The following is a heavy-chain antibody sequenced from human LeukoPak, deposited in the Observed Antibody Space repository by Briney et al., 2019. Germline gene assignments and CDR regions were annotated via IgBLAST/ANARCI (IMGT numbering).Heavy chain of an antibody. V-gene: IGHV3-30*03. CDR1: GFTFSSYG. Sequence: GRSLRLSCAASGFTFSSYGMHWVRQAPGKGLEWVAVISYDGSDKYYADSVKGRFTISRDNSKNTLYLQMNSLRAEDTAVYYCAREWKYYYDTSGYSGLSYWGQGTLVTVSS. D-gene: IGHD3-22*01. CDR2: ISYDGSDK. J-gene: IGHJ4*02. CDR3: AREWKYYYDTSGYSGLSY.